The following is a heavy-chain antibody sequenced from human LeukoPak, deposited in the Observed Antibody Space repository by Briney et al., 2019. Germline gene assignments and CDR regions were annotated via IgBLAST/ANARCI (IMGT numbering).Heavy chain of an antibody. CDR1: GFTFSDYY. J-gene: IGHJ5*02. D-gene: IGHD2-15*01. Sequence: GGSLRLSCAASGFTFSDYYMSWIRQAPGKGLEWVSYISSSGSTIYYADSVKGRFTISRDNAKNSLYLQMNSLRAEDTAVYYCARGVVAATSRTGWFDPWGQGTLVTVSS. CDR3: ARGVVAATSRTGWFDP. V-gene: IGHV3-11*01. CDR2: ISSSGSTI.